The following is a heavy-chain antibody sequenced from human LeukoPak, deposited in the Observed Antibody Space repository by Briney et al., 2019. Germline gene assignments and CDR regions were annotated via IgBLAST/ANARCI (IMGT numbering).Heavy chain of an antibody. CDR1: GFTFSSYA. CDR2: ISGSGSST. J-gene: IGHJ4*02. V-gene: IGHV3-23*01. CDR3: AKGVAVASPYYFDY. D-gene: IGHD6-19*01. Sequence: PGGSLRLSCAASGFTFSSYAMSWFRQAPGKGLEWVSPISGSGSSTYYADSAKSRFIIFRDNSKNTLYLQMNSLRAEDTAVYYCAKGVAVASPYYFDYWGQGTLVTVSS.